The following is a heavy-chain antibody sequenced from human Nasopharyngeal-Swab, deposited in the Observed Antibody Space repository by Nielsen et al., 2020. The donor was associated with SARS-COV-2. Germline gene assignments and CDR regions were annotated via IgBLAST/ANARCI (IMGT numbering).Heavy chain of an antibody. Sequence: GGSLRLSCAASGFTFSSYGMHWVRQAPGKGLEWVAVIWYDGSNKYYADSVKGRFTISRDHSKNTLYLQMNSLRAEDTAVYYCARDEACGCDCYSFFDYWCQGTLVTVSS. CDR3: ARDEACGCDCYSFFDY. CDR2: IWYDGSNK. V-gene: IGHV3-33*01. J-gene: IGHJ4*02. D-gene: IGHD2-21*02. CDR1: GFTFSSYG.